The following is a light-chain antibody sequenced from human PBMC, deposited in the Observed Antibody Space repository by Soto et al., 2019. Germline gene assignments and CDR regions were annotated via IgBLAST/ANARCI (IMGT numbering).Light chain of an antibody. CDR2: DVS. V-gene: IGKV1-5*01. J-gene: IGKJ1*01. Sequence: DIQMTQSPSTLSASVGDRVTMTCRASQSITQWLAWFQQKPGKAPNLLIYDVSSLESGVPSRFSGSGSGTEFTLTISSLQPDDFATYYCQQYNSYSLTFGQGTKVDIK. CDR1: QSITQW. CDR3: QQYNSYSLT.